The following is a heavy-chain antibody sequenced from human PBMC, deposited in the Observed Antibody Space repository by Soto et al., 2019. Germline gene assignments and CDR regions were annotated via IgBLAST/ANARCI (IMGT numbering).Heavy chain of an antibody. CDR1: GDSISSYY. CDR3: ALRSMAVVPEY. D-gene: IGHD3-22*01. J-gene: IGHJ4*02. CDR2: LYYGRSA. Sequence: QVQLQESGPGLVKPSETLSLTCAVSGDSISSYYCLWIRQPPGKGLESIGYLYYGRSANYNPSLRSRVTLSVDTSTNQCSLTLSSMTAADTAVYYCALRSMAVVPEYWGQGTLVTVSS. V-gene: IGHV4-59*01.